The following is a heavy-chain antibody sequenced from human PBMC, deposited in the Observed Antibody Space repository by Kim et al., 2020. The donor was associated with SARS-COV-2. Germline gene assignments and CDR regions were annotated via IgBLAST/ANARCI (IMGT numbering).Heavy chain of an antibody. CDR1: GFTFSSYG. D-gene: IGHD3-10*01. CDR2: IWYDGSNK. Sequence: GGSLRLSCAASGFTFSSYGMHWVRQAPGKGLEWVAVIWYDGSNKYYADSVKGRFTISRDNSKNTLYLQMNSLRAEDTAVYYCAKDESPYYYGSGSYYPTYWGQGTLVTVSS. J-gene: IGHJ4*02. CDR3: AKDESPYYYGSGSYYPTY. V-gene: IGHV3-33*06.